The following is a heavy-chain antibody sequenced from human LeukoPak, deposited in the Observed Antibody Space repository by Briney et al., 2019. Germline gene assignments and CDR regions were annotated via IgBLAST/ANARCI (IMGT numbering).Heavy chain of an antibody. V-gene: IGHV4-30-4*08. CDR3: AREGTTVTWYYYYMDV. D-gene: IGHD4-11*01. CDR2: IYYSGST. J-gene: IGHJ6*03. CDR1: GGSISSGDYY. Sequence: SETLSLTCTVSGGSISSGDYYWSWIRQPPGKGLEWIGYIYYSGSTYYNPSLKSRVTISVDTSKNQFSLKLSSVTAADTAVYYCAREGTTVTWYYYYMDVWGKGTTVTVSS.